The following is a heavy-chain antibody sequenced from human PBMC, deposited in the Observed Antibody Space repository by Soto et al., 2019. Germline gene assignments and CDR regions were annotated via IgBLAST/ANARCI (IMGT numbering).Heavy chain of an antibody. CDR3: AKADDTVLVPAAFEGVSYYAMDV. CDR2: ISGSGGAT. D-gene: IGHD2-2*01. V-gene: IGHV3-23*01. J-gene: IGHJ6*02. Sequence: GSLRLSCAASGFSFYIYGMTWVRQAPGKGLEWVSVISGSGGATYYADSVKGRFTISRDNSKNTLFLQMDSLRAEDTAVYYCAKADDTVLVPAAFEGVSYYAMDVWGQGTTVTVSS. CDR1: GFSFYIYG.